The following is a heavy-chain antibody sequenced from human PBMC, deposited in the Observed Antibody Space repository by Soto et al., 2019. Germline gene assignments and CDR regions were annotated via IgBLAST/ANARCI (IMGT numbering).Heavy chain of an antibody. V-gene: IGHV1-69*13. D-gene: IGHD2-2*01. J-gene: IGHJ6*02. CDR1: GGTFSRYA. Sequence: SVKVSCKASGGTFSRYAISWVRQAPGQGLEWMGGIIPIFGTANYAQKFKGRVTITADESTCTADMELSSLRSEDTAVYYCARSASTSCYYYGMDVWGQGTTVTVPS. CDR2: IIPIFGTA. CDR3: ARSASTSCYYYGMDV.